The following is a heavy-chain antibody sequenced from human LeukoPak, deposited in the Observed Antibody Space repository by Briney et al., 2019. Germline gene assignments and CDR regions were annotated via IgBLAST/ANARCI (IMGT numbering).Heavy chain of an antibody. J-gene: IGHJ4*02. CDR3: GREITAAASL. CDR2: INHSGST. CDR1: GGSFGAYY. D-gene: IGHD6-13*01. Sequence: PSETLSLTCAVYGGSFGAYYWSWNRQPPGMGLEWIGEINHSGSTNYNPSLKSRVTISIDTSKNQFSLKLISVTAVDTAVYYCGREITAAASLWGQGTLVTVSS. V-gene: IGHV4-34*01.